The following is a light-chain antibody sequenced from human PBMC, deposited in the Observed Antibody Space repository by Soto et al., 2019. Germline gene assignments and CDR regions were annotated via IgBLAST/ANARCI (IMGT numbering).Light chain of an antibody. V-gene: IGKV3-20*01. CDR1: RSLDSGY. CDR2: ETS. Sequence: EVVLTQSPGALSLSPGEKATLSSRAIRSLDSGYFAWYQQRPGKAPRLLIYETSSRATGIPDRFSGSGSGTDFTLTVSRLEPEDFAVYFCQQYGSYPLTFGGGTKVEIK. J-gene: IGKJ4*01. CDR3: QQYGSYPLT.